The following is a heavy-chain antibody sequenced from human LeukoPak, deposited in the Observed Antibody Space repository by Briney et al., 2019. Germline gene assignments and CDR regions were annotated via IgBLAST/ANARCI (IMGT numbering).Heavy chain of an antibody. D-gene: IGHD1-26*01. V-gene: IGHV3-74*01. CDR2: ISSDGSRV. J-gene: IGHJ4*02. CDR3: ATPRGSGSYLAFDY. CDR1: GFTFSDYW. Sequence: GGSLRLSCAASGFTFSDYWMHWVRQAPGKGLVWVSRISSDGSRVTYADSVKGQFTISRDNAKNTLYLQMNSLRAEDTAVYYCATPRGSGSYLAFDYWGQGTLVTVSS.